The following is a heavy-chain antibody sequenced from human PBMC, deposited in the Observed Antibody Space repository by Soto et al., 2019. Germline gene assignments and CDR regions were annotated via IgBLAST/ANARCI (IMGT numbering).Heavy chain of an antibody. CDR3: ARERVPGATDGFDP. Sequence: VQLVESGGGLVKPGGSLRLSCAASGFTFSDYYMSWIRQAPGKGLEWVSYINSRSTYTHYADSVRGRFSISRDNTKNSLFLQMTSLRADDTAVYYCARERVPGATDGFDPWGQGILVTVSS. CDR1: GFTFSDYY. J-gene: IGHJ5*02. V-gene: IGHV3-11*05. CDR2: INSRSTYT. D-gene: IGHD2-2*01.